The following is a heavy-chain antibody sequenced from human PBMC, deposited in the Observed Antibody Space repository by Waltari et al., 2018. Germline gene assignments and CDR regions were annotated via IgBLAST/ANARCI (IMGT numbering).Heavy chain of an antibody. CDR2: ISYDGSNK. D-gene: IGHD3-16*01. V-gene: IGHV3-30-3*01. Sequence: QVQLVESGGGVVQPGRSLRLSCAASVFTFSSYAMHWVRQAPGKGLEWVAVISYDGSNKYYADSVKGRFTISRDNSKNTLYLQMNSLRAEDTAVYYCARGWGGYFDYWGQGTLVTVSS. CDR3: ARGWGGYFDY. J-gene: IGHJ4*02. CDR1: VFTFSSYA.